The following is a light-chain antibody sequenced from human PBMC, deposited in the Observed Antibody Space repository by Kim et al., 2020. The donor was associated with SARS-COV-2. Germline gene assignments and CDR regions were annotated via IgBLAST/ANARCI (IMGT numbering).Light chain of an antibody. V-gene: IGLV3-1*01. J-gene: IGLJ2*01. CDR1: KLGDKY. CDR3: QAWDSSTHVV. Sequence: VTPGQTASITCYGDKLGDKYVCWYQQKPGQSPVLVIYQDTKRPSGIPERFSGSNSGITATLTISGTQGMDEADYYCQAWDSSTHVVFGGGTQLTVL. CDR2: QDT.